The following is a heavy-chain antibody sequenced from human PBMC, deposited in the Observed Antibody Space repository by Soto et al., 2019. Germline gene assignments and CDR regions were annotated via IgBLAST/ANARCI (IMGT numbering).Heavy chain of an antibody. CDR3: VKETSSRWYHGPPGY. D-gene: IGHD6-13*01. V-gene: IGHV3-64D*06. CDR1: GFTFSSYA. J-gene: IGHJ4*02. CDR2: ISSNGGST. Sequence: PGGSLRLSCSASGFTFSSYAMHWVRQAPGKGLEYVSAISSNGGSTYYADSVKCRFTISRDNSKNTLYLQMSSLRAEDTAVYYCVKETSSRWYHGPPGYWGQGTLVTVSS.